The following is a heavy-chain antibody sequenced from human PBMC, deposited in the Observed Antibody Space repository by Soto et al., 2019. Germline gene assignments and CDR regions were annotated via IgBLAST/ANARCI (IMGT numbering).Heavy chain of an antibody. CDR2: TYYRSKWYN. V-gene: IGHV6-1*01. J-gene: IGHJ6*02. CDR1: GDSVSSNSAA. Sequence: SQSLSLTCVISGDSVSSNSAAWNWIRQSPSRGLEWLGRTYYRSKWYNDYAVSVKSRITINPDTSKNQLSLQLNSVTPEDTAVYYCARAASRDPGGNGMDVWGQGTTVTVSS. D-gene: IGHD2-15*01. CDR3: ARAASRDPGGNGMDV.